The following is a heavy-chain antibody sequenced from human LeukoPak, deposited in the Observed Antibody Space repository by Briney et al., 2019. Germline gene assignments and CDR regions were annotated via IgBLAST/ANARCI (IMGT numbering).Heavy chain of an antibody. Sequence: GGSLRLSCAASGFTFDDYAMHWVRHAPGKGLEWVSGISWSSGSIGYADSVKGRFTVSRDNAKNTLYLQMNSLRAEDTALYYCAKDRGFGELLSYFDYWGQGTLVTVSS. CDR3: AKDRGFGELLSYFDY. J-gene: IGHJ4*02. V-gene: IGHV3-9*01. CDR1: GFTFDDYA. CDR2: ISWSSGSI. D-gene: IGHD3-10*01.